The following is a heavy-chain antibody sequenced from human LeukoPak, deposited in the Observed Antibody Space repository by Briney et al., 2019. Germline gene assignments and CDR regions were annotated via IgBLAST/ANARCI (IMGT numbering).Heavy chain of an antibody. CDR2: IYYSGST. Sequence: SETLSLTCTVSGGSISSYYWTWIRQSPGKGLEWIGSIYYSGSTNYNPSLKSRVTISVDTSKNQFSLKVSSVTAADTAVYYCARGQSAFDTWGQETMVTVSS. CDR3: ARGQSAFDT. V-gene: IGHV4-59*01. J-gene: IGHJ3*02. CDR1: GGSISSYY.